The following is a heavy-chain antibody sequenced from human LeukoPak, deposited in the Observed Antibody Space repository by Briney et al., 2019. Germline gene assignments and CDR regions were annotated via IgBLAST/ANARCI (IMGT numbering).Heavy chain of an antibody. V-gene: IGHV1-2*02. J-gene: IGHJ5*02. D-gene: IGHD4-17*01. CDR2: INPNSGGT. Sequence: ASVKVSCKASGYTFTGYYMHWVRRAPGQGLEWMGWINPNSGGTNYAQKFQGRVTMTRDTSISTAYMELSRLRSDDTAVYYCARESLDTTVTTGWFDPWGQGTLVTVSS. CDR1: GYTFTGYY. CDR3: ARESLDTTVTTGWFDP.